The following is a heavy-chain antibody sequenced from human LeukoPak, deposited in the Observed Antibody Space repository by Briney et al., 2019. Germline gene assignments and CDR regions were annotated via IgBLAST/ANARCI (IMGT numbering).Heavy chain of an antibody. Sequence: ARSLRLSWAAAAFTSSSYAMSCVRQAAGNGLEWVSSISGSGGRTYYADSVKGRFTISRDNSKNTLYLQMNSLRAEDTAVYYCAKVSMIVVAITPYYFDYWGQGTLVTVSS. CDR2: ISGSGGRT. V-gene: IGHV3-23*01. CDR1: AFTSSSYA. CDR3: AKVSMIVVAITPYYFDY. J-gene: IGHJ4*02. D-gene: IGHD3-22*01.